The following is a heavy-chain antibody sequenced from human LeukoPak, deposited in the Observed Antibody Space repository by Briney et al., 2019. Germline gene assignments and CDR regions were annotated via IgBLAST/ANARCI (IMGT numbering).Heavy chain of an antibody. V-gene: IGHV1-2*02. CDR3: ARGGDGYIYFDY. Sequence: ASVQVSCKASGYTFTGYYMHWVRQPPAQGLEGMGSINPNSGGTNYAEKFQGRVTMTRDTTITTAYMELSRLRSDDTAGYYSARGGDGYIYFDYWGEGTLVTVSS. CDR1: GYTFTGYY. CDR2: INPNSGGT. J-gene: IGHJ4*02. D-gene: IGHD5-24*01.